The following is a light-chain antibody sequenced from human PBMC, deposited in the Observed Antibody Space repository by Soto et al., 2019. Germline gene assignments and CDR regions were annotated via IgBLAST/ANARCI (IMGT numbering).Light chain of an antibody. CDR3: QQLNNYPPT. CDR2: GAS. Sequence: DIQMTQSPSSLSASVGDTVTITCRASQNIDIYLNWYQQKPGTAPKVLISGASSLQRGVPSRFSGSGSRTEFTLTINNFHPEDFASYYCQQLNNYPPTLCGGTKVDI. J-gene: IGKJ4*01. CDR1: QNIDIY. V-gene: IGKV1-39*01.